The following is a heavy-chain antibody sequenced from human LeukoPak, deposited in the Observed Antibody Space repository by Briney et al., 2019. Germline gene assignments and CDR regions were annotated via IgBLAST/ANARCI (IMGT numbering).Heavy chain of an antibody. D-gene: IGHD1-26*01. Sequence: SETLSLTCAVYGGSFSGYYWSWIRQPPGKGLEWIGEINHSGSTNYNPSLKSRVTISVDTSKNQFSLKLSFVTAADMAVYYCARGSGSFFDPWGQGTLVTVSS. CDR3: ARGSGSFFDP. J-gene: IGHJ5*02. CDR2: INHSGST. CDR1: GGSFSGYY. V-gene: IGHV4-34*01.